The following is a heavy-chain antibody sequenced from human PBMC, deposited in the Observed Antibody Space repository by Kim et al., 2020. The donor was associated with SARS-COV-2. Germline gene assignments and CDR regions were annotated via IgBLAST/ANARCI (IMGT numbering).Heavy chain of an antibody. Sequence: VKGRFTISRDNSKNTLYLQMNSLRAEDTAVYYCARASLRYSSGRQVPFDYWGQGTLVTVSS. CDR3: ARASLRYSSGRQVPFDY. J-gene: IGHJ4*02. V-gene: IGHV3-30*01. D-gene: IGHD6-19*01.